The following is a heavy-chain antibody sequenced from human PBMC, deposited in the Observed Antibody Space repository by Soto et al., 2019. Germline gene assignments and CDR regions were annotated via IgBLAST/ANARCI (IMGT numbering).Heavy chain of an antibody. Sequence: GASQKISCKGSGYSSSTHWVGWVRQMPGKGLEWMGIIYPGDSDARYSPSFKGQVTISVDESTTTAFLQWGSLKASDTAMYFCARSQFDYVWGTSGYFDSWGQGTLVTVSS. D-gene: IGHD3-16*01. CDR2: IYPGDSDA. CDR1: GYSSSTHW. J-gene: IGHJ4*02. V-gene: IGHV5-51*01. CDR3: ARSQFDYVWGTSGYFDS.